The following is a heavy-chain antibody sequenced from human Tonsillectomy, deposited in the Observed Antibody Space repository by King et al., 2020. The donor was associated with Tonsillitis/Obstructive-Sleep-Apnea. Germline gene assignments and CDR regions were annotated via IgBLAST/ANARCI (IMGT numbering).Heavy chain of an antibody. V-gene: IGHV4-39*01. CDR1: GGSINSHSDY. J-gene: IGHJ6*04. D-gene: IGHD3-3*01. CDR2: IYYSGST. CDR3: ARQGLDFWSGSYIGLPDV. Sequence: VQLQESGPGLVKPSETLSLTCTVSGGSINSHSDYWGWIRQPPGKGLEWIGTIYYSGSTSYNPSLKSRVTISVDTSKNQVSLKMTSVTAAAPAVYYCARQGLDFWSGSYIGLPDVWGKGTTVTVSS.